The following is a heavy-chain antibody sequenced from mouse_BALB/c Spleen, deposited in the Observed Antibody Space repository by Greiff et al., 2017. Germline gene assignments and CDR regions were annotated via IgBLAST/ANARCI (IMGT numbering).Heavy chain of an antibody. CDR3: ASNYEFAY. V-gene: IGHV1-80*01. Sequence: VQLQQSGAELVRPGSSVKISCKASGYAFSSYWMNWVKQRPGQGLEWIGQIYPGDGDTNYNGKFKGKATLTADKSSSTAYMQLSSLTSEDSAVYFCASNYEFAYWGQGTLVTVSA. J-gene: IGHJ3*01. CDR1: GYAFSSYW. D-gene: IGHD2-1*01. CDR2: IYPGDGDT.